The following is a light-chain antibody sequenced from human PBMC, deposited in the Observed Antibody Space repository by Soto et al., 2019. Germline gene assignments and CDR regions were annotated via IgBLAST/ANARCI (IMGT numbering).Light chain of an antibody. CDR2: DNN. CDR1: SSNIGSND. Sequence: SVLTQPPSVSAAPGPRVTIPCSGGSSNIGSNDVCWYQQVPGTAPKVLIYDNNKRPSGIPDRFSGSKSGTSATLGISGLQTGDEADYYCGTWHSDSYVFGSGTKVTV. CDR3: GTWHSDSYV. V-gene: IGLV1-51*01. J-gene: IGLJ1*01.